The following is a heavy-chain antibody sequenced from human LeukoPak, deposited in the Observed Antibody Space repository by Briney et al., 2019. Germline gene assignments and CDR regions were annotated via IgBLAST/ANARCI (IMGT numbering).Heavy chain of an antibody. J-gene: IGHJ3*02. V-gene: IGHV4-30-2*01. CDR2: IYHSGST. D-gene: IGHD1-26*01. CDR3: ARSVPEQWELLPDAFDI. CDR1: GGSISSGGYY. Sequence: SQTLSLTCTVSGGSISSGGYYWSWIRQPPGKGLEWIGYIYHSGSTYYNPSLKSRVTKSVDRSRNQFSLKLSSVTAADTAVYYCARSVPEQWELLPDAFDIWGQGTMVTVSS.